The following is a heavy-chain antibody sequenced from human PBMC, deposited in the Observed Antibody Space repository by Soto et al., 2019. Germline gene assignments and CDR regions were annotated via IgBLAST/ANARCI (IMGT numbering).Heavy chain of an antibody. Sequence: HPGGSLRLSCAASGFRFSDYSMNWVRQAPGRGLEWVSDISSSSVSINYADSVKGRCTVSRDNAKNTVYLQLDSLRDDDTAVYYCAKDSTSFNGLYDTFDIWGQGTMVTVSS. CDR3: AKDSTSFNGLYDTFDI. CDR2: ISSSSVSI. D-gene: IGHD1-26*01. J-gene: IGHJ3*02. V-gene: IGHV3-48*02. CDR1: GFRFSDYS.